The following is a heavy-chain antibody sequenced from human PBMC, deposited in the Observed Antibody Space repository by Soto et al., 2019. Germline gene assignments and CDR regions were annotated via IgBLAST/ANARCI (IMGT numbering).Heavy chain of an antibody. Sequence: ASVKVSCKASGYTFTSYGISWVRQAPGQGLEWMGWISAYNGNTDYAQKLQGRVTMTTDTSTSTAYMELRRLRSDDTAVYYCARYCLRGSCVYYYGMDVWGQGTTDPV. D-gene: IGHD2-15*01. V-gene: IGHV1-18*01. CDR1: GYTFTSYG. CDR3: ARYCLRGSCVYYYGMDV. J-gene: IGHJ6*01. CDR2: ISAYNGNT.